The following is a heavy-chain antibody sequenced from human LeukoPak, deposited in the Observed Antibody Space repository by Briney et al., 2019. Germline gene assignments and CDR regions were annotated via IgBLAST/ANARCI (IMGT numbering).Heavy chain of an antibody. CDR1: GFTFSSYW. CDR3: ARETEMANLDY. CDR2: IKQDGSEK. J-gene: IGHJ4*02. V-gene: IGHV3-7*04. Sequence: GGSLRLSCTASGFTFSSYWMNWVRQAPGKGLEWVANIKQDGSEKYYVDSVKGRFTISRDNAKKSLYLQMNSLRAEDTSVYYCARETEMANLDYWGQGTLVTVSS. D-gene: IGHD5-24*01.